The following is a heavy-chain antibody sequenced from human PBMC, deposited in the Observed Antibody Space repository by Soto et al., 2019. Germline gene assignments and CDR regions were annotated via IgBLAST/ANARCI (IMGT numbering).Heavy chain of an antibody. Sequence: QAQLQQWGAGLLKPSETLSLTCAVYGGSFSGYYWSWIRQPPGKGLEWIGEINHSGSTNYNPSLKSRVTISVDTSKNQFSLKLSSVTAADTAVYYCAQTYYYDSSGYYYDYWGQGTLVTVSS. V-gene: IGHV4-34*01. D-gene: IGHD3-22*01. CDR2: INHSGST. J-gene: IGHJ4*02. CDR3: AQTYYYDSSGYYYDY. CDR1: GGSFSGYY.